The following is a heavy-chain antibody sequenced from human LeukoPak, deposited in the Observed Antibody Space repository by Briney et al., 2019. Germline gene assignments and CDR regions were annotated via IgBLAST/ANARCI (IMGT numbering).Heavy chain of an antibody. CDR1: GFTFSGSA. D-gene: IGHD1-14*01. CDR2: IRSKANSYAT. CDR3: TRRNPIEFDFDY. J-gene: IGHJ4*02. Sequence: GGPLRLSCAASGFTFSGSAMHWVRQASGKGLEWVGRIRSKANSYATAYAASVKGRFTISRDDSKNTAYLQMNSLKTEDTAVYYCTRRNPIEFDFDYWGQGTLVTVSS. V-gene: IGHV3-73*01.